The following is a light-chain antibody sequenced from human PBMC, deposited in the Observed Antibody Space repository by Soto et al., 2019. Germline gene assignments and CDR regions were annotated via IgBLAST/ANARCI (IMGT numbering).Light chain of an antibody. CDR2: GAS. Sequence: IQLSQPPSSLSASLGDRVTITCRASQGISTFLAWYQQKPGKAPKLLISGASTLQSGVPSRFSGSGSGTDFTLTISSLQPEDFATYYCQQLNTYPITFGQGTRLEIK. V-gene: IGKV1-9*01. J-gene: IGKJ5*01. CDR1: QGISTF. CDR3: QQLNTYPIT.